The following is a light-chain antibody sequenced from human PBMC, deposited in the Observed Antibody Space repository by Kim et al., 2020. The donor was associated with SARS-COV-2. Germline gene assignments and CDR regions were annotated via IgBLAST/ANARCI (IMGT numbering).Light chain of an antibody. CDR3: SSYTGSSTPV. CDR2: DVR. CDR1: SSDVGGYNY. Sequence: GQPITSSCTGTSSDVGGYNYVSWYQQHPGKAPKLMIYDVRNRPSGVSNRFSGSKSGNTASLTISGLQAEDEADYYCSSYTGSSTPVFGGGTQLTVL. J-gene: IGLJ2*01. V-gene: IGLV2-14*03.